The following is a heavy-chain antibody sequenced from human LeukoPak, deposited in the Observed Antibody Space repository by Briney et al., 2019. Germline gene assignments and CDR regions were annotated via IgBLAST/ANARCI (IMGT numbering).Heavy chain of an antibody. V-gene: IGHV3-21*01. J-gene: IGHJ3*02. D-gene: IGHD3-22*01. CDR2: ISSSSYI. CDR1: GFTFSSYA. CDR3: ARLYYYDSSGSDAFDI. Sequence: PGGSLRLSCAASGFTFSSYAMNWVRQAPGKGLEWVSSISSSSYIYYADSVKGRFTISRDNAKNSLYLQMNSLRAEDTAVYYCARLYYYDSSGSDAFDIWGQGTMVTVSS.